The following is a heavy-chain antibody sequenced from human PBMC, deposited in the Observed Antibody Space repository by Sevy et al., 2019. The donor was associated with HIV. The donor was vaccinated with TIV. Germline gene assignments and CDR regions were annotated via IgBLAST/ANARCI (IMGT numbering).Heavy chain of an antibody. V-gene: IGHV3-23*01. CDR2: FSFGCGRI. D-gene: IGHD2-8*01. CDR3: AREGCTKPHDY. Sequence: GGSLRLSCAASGFTFSKYSMSWVRQAPGKGLEWVSTFSFGCGRINYVDSVKGRFTISRDDSKNTLYLQMNSLRAEDTAVYYCAREGCTKPHDYWGQGTLVTVSS. CDR1: GFTFSKYS. J-gene: IGHJ4*02.